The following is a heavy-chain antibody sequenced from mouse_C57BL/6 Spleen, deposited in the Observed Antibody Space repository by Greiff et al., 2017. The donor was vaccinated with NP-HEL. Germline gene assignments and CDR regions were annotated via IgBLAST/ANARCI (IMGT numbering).Heavy chain of an antibody. D-gene: IGHD1-1*01. V-gene: IGHV5-4*01. CDR2: ISDGGSYT. Sequence: EVKLMESGGGLVKPGGSLKLSCAASGFTFSSYAMSWVRQTPEKRLEWVATISDGGSYTYYPDNVKGRFTISRDNAKNNLYLQMSHLKSEDTAMYYCAREGYYGSTPYAMDYWGQGTSVTVSS. J-gene: IGHJ4*01. CDR1: GFTFSSYA. CDR3: AREGYYGSTPYAMDY.